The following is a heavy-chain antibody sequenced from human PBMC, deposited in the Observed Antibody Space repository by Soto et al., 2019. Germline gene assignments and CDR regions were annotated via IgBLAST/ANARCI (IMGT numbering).Heavy chain of an antibody. CDR2: IIPTFGRT. D-gene: IGHD6-19*01. V-gene: IGHV1-69*13. CDR1: GDTFSSYA. Sequence: SVKVSCKASGDTFSSYAISWVRQAPGKGLEWMGKIIPTFGRTNYAQKFQGRLTISADDSTSTAYMELTSLESDDTAVYYCAVGIAVAGHDYWGQGTLVTVSS. CDR3: AVGIAVAGHDY. J-gene: IGHJ4*02.